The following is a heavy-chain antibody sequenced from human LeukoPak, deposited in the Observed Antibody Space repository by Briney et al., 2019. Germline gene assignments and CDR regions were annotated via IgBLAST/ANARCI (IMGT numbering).Heavy chain of an antibody. V-gene: IGHV4-34*01. CDR3: ARGQKYTSGYTVTELGSRYFDY. CDR2: INHSGST. Sequence: SETLSLTCAVYGGSFSGYYWSWIRQPPGKGLEWIGEINHSGSTNYNPSLKSRVTISVDTSKNWFSLRLTSVTAADTAVYYCARGQKYTSGYTVTELGSRYFDYCGQGTPVTISS. CDR1: GGSFSGYY. J-gene: IGHJ4*02. D-gene: IGHD5-18*01.